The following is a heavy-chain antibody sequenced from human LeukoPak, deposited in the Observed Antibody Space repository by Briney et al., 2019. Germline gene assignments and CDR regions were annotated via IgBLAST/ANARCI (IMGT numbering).Heavy chain of an antibody. CDR1: GDSISSYY. CDR2: MYDSGST. V-gene: IGHV4-59*01. D-gene: IGHD2-15*01. J-gene: IGHJ6*03. Sequence: SETLSLTCTVSGDSISSYYCSWIRQTPGKGLEWIGYMYDSGSTNYNPSLKSRVTMSIDTSKNQFSLKLSSVTAADTAVYYCARGRKIVVVVGTTRTHRDYYMNVWGKGTTVTVSS. CDR3: ARGRKIVVVVGTTRTHRDYYMNV.